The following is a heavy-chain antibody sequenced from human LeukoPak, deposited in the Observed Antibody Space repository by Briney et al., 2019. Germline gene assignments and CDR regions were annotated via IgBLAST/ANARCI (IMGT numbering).Heavy chain of an antibody. D-gene: IGHD2-2*01. CDR2: ISYDGSNK. V-gene: IGHV3-30*18. CDR1: GFTFSSYG. CDR3: AKIVVPAAIGGYYFDD. Sequence: PGGSLRLSCAASGFTFSSYGMHWVRQAPGKGLEWVAVISYDGSNKYYADSVKGRFTISRDNSKNTLYLQMNSLRAEDTAVYYCAKIVVPAAIGGYYFDDWGQRTLVTVPS. J-gene: IGHJ4*02.